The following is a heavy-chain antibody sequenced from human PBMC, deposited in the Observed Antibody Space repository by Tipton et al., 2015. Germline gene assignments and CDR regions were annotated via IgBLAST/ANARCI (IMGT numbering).Heavy chain of an antibody. CDR3: ARGGVGGYFLFDY. CDR1: GFTFSSYA. D-gene: IGHD3-22*01. J-gene: IGHJ4*02. V-gene: IGHV3-30*01. CDR2: ISSDGSNK. Sequence: SLRLSCAASGFTFSSYAMYWVRQAPGKGLEWVAVISSDGSNKYYADSVKGRFTISRDNSDNTLYLQMNSLRAEDTAVYFCARGGVGGYFLFDYWGQGTLGTVSS.